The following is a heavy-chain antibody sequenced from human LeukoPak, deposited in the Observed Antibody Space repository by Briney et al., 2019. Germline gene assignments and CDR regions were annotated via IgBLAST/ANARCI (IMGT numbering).Heavy chain of an antibody. CDR1: GGSISSSSYY. CDR2: IYYSGST. D-gene: IGHD2-15*01. Sequence: SETLSLTCTVSGGSISSSSYYWGWIRQPPGKGLEWIGSIYYSGSTYYNPSLKGRVTISVDTSKNQFSLKLSSVTAADTAVYYCARGPSGGANNWFDPWGQGILVSVSS. V-gene: IGHV4-39*07. CDR3: ARGPSGGANNWFDP. J-gene: IGHJ5*02.